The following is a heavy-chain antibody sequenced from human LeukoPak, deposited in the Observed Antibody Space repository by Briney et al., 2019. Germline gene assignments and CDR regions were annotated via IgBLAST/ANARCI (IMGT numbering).Heavy chain of an antibody. D-gene: IGHD6-13*01. CDR2: IYYSGST. V-gene: IGHV4-39*01. J-gene: IGHJ4*02. Sequence: SETLSLTCTVSGGSISSYYWGWIRQPPGKGLEWIGSIYYSGSTYYNPSLKSRVTISVDTSKNQFSLKLSSVTAADTAVYYCARIGRYSSSWTDYWGQGTLVTVSS. CDR1: GGSISSYY. CDR3: ARIGRYSSSWTDY.